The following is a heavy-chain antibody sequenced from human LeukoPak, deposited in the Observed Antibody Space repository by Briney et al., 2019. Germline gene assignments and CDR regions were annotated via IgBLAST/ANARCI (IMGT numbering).Heavy chain of an antibody. V-gene: IGHV3-20*04. CDR3: ARPRGPSDAFDI. D-gene: IGHD3-16*01. Sequence: GGSLRLSCAASGFTFDDYGMSWVRQAPGKGLEWVSGINWNGGSTGYAGSVKGRFTISRDNAKNSLYLQMDGLRAEDTAVYYCARPRGPSDAFDIWGQGTMVTVSS. CDR2: INWNGGST. J-gene: IGHJ3*02. CDR1: GFTFDDYG.